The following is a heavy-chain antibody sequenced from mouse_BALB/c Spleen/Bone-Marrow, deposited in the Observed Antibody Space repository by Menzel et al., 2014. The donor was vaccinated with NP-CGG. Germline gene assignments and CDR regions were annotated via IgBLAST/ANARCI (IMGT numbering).Heavy chain of an antibody. Sequence: QVHVKQSGAELVRPGASVKLSCKASGYTSTSYWINWVKQRPGQGLEWIGNIYPSDSYTNYNQKFKDKATLTVDKSSSTAYMQLSSPTSEGSAVYYCTRSYGSSYEYYFDYWGQGTTLTVSS. CDR1: GYTSTSYW. CDR3: TRSYGSSYEYYFDY. J-gene: IGHJ2*01. V-gene: IGHV1-69*02. CDR2: IYPSDSYT. D-gene: IGHD1-1*01.